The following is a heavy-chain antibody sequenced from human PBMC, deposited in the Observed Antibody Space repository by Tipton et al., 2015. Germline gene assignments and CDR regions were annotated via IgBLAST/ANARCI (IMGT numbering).Heavy chain of an antibody. J-gene: IGHJ4*02. CDR1: GGSVSSGSAYH. CDR2: ISHSGNT. Sequence: GLVKPSETLSLTCTVSGGSVSSGSAYHWSWIRQPPGKGLEWIGSISHSGNTYYNPSLKSRVTMSRDTSKNQFSLKLTSVTAADTAVYYCACQDYDSLTRDYQTVDYWGQGTLVTVSS. V-gene: IGHV4-38-2*02. D-gene: IGHD3-9*01. CDR3: ACQDYDSLTRDYQTVDY.